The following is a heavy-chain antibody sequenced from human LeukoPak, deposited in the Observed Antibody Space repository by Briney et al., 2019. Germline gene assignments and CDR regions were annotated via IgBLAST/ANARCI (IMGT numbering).Heavy chain of an antibody. CDR1: GGSFSGYY. V-gene: IGHV4-34*01. CDR2: INHSGST. CDR3: AGGNSSGWAFDY. Sequence: SETLSLTCAVYGGSFSGYYWSWIRQPPGKGLEWIGEINHSGSTNYNPSLKSRVTISVDTSKNQFSLKLSSVTAADTAVYYCAGGNSSGWAFDYWGQGTLVTVSS. J-gene: IGHJ4*02. D-gene: IGHD6-19*01.